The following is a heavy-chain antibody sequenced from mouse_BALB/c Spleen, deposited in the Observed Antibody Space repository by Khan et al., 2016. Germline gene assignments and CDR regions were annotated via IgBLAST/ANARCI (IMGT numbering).Heavy chain of an antibody. V-gene: IGHV6-6*02. CDR1: GFTFSNYW. Sequence: EVQLQESGGGLVQPGGSMKLSCVASGFTFSNYWMNWVRQSPEKGLEWVAEIRLKSNNYATHYAESVKGRFTISRDDSKSSVYLQMNNLRAEDTDMYYCTKLDYYYAMDYWGQGTSVTVSS. D-gene: IGHD2-13*01. CDR2: IRLKSNNYAT. CDR3: TKLDYYYAMDY. J-gene: IGHJ4*01.